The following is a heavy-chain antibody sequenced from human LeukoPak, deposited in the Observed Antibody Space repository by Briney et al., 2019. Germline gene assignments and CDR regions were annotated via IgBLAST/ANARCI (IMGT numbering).Heavy chain of an antibody. CDR1: GFTFSSYW. V-gene: IGHV3-74*03. CDR3: AKGLGIAAAGDY. D-gene: IGHD6-13*01. Sequence: GGSLRLSCAASGFTFSSYWMHWVRQLPGKGLVWVSRINSDGSTTTYADSVKGRFTISRDNSKNTLYLQMNSLRAEDTAVYYCAKGLGIAAAGDYWGQGTLVTVSS. J-gene: IGHJ4*02. CDR2: INSDGSTT.